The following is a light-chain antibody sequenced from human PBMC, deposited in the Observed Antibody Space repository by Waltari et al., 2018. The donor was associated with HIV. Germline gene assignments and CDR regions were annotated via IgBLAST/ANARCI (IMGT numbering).Light chain of an antibody. Sequence: VFPQPPSASAPPGQKVTIACHGSNYSICITYITCYHQLPDTAPKLLIYDNNKRPSGIPDRFSGSKSGTSATLGITGLQTGDEADYYCGSWDSSLSGVVFGGGTKLTVL. J-gene: IGLJ2*01. CDR3: GSWDSSLSGVV. V-gene: IGLV1-51*01. CDR2: DNN. CDR1: NYSICITY.